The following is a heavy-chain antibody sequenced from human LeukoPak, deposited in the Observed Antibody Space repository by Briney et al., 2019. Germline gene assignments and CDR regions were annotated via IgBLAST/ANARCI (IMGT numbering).Heavy chain of an antibody. Sequence: PSETLSLTCAVSGYSVSSGYFWGWIRPPPGKGLEWIGSIYHVGNTFYNPSLKSRVTISFDTSKNQFSLTLTSVTAADTAVYYCARSPRWFFDLWGRGTLVTVSS. CDR2: IYHVGNT. J-gene: IGHJ2*01. CDR1: GYSVSSGYF. V-gene: IGHV4-38-2*01. CDR3: ARSPRWFFDL.